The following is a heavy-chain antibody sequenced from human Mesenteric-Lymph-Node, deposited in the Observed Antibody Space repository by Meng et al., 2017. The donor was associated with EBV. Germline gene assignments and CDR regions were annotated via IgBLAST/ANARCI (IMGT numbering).Heavy chain of an antibody. J-gene: IGHJ2*01. CDR3: ARSFNGDWPFFDL. D-gene: IGHD3-9*01. CDR1: GYSVSNGDYS. CDR2: IYHSGPS. V-gene: IGHV4-30-2*01. Sequence: QDAGSVLVEPSQPLSLTCAVPGYSVSNGDYSWSWIRQPSGKGLEWIGHIYHSGPSYYNPSLRSRVSISLDRAKNEFSLMLNSVTAADTAFYYCARSFNGDWPFFDLWGRGTLVTVSS.